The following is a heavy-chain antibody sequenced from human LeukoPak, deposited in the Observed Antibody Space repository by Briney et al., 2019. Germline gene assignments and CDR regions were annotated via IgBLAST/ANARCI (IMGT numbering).Heavy chain of an antibody. CDR3: ARRDGYNSYNWFDP. CDR1: GGSISSSSYY. J-gene: IGHJ5*02. D-gene: IGHD5-24*01. Sequence: SETLSLTCTVSGGSISSSSYYWNWIRQPPGKGLECIGYIYYSGSTNYNPSLKSRVTISVDTSKNQFSLKLSSVTAADTAVYYCARRDGYNSYNWFDPWGQGILVTVSS. V-gene: IGHV4-61*05. CDR2: IYYSGST.